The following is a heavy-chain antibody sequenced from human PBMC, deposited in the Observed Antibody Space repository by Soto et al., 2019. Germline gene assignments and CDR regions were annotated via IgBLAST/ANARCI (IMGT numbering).Heavy chain of an antibody. CDR1: GGSISGYY. J-gene: IGHJ4*02. CDR2: IYYRGST. D-gene: IGHD4-4*01. V-gene: IGHV4-59*01. Sequence: QVQLQESGPGLVKPSETLSLTCTVSGGSISGYYWTWIRQAPGKGLEWIGCIYYRGSTEYNPSLESRVTISVDTSKNQCSLKLSSVTAADTALYYCARERRCLHFSSMDYWGQGTLVTVSS. CDR3: ARERRCLHFSSMDY.